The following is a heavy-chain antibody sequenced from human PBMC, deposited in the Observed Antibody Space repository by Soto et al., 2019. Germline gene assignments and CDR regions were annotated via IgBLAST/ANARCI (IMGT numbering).Heavy chain of an antibody. D-gene: IGHD3-22*01. CDR3: ARDVNDSSGSQGFDY. Sequence: LSLTCTVIGDSVSSNNYYWSWIRQRPGKGPEWIGYIHYSGDSYDNPSLTSRITMSMDVSKNQFSLNLRSVTAADTAIYYCARDVNDSSGSQGFDYWGQGTLVTVSS. CDR1: GDSVSSNNYY. V-gene: IGHV4-31*03. J-gene: IGHJ4*02. CDR2: IHYSGDS.